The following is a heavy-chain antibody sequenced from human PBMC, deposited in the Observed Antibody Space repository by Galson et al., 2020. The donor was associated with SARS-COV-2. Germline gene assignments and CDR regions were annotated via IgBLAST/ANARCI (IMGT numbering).Heavy chain of an antibody. J-gene: IGHJ6*03. D-gene: IGHD6-13*01. CDR2: ISSSGSYI. CDR1: GFTFSNSA. V-gene: IGHV3-21*01. Sequence: GESLKISCAASGFTFSNSAMNWVRQAPGKGLEWVSCISSSGSYIYYADSVKGRFTISRDNAKNSLYLQMNSLRAGDTAVYFCARTGTPHYYYSYYMDVWGKGTTVTVSS. CDR3: ARTGTPHYYYSYYMDV.